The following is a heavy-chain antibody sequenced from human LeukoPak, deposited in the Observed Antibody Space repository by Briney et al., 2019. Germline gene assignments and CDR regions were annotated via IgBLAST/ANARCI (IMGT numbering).Heavy chain of an antibody. CDR2: IYRSGST. CDR3: ARDRVVVTATAPPSYYYYGMDV. CDR1: GGSISSGDYS. V-gene: IGHV4-30-2*01. J-gene: IGHJ6*02. D-gene: IGHD2-15*01. Sequence: SETLSLTCAVSGGSISSGDYSWNWVRQPPGTGLEWIGYIYRSGSTYYNPSLKSRVSISGDRSKNQFSLRLTSVTAADTAVYYCARDRVVVTATAPPSYYYYGMDVWGQGTTVTVS.